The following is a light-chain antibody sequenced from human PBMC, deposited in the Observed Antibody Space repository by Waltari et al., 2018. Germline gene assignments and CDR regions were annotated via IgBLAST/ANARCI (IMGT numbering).Light chain of an antibody. CDR3: QQSSNTPPWT. CDR1: QTISSY. J-gene: IGKJ1*01. V-gene: IGKV1-39*01. CDR2: TAS. Sequence: DIQMTQSPSSLSASVGDRVTITCRASQTISSYLNWYQQKPGKAPHLLIYTASSLQSGVPSRFSGSGSGTDFTLTISSLQPEDFATYYCQQSSNTPPWTFGQGTKVEIK.